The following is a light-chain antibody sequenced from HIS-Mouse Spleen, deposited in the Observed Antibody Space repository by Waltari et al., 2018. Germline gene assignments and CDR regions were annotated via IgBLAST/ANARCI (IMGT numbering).Light chain of an antibody. Sequence: QSALTQPASVSGSPGQSITISCTGTSSDVGSSHLAPWYPQQPGKTPTLMIYGGSKRPSGVSNLFSGSKSGNTASLTISGLQAEDEADYYCCSYAGSSTWVFGGGTKLTVL. V-gene: IGLV2-23*01. J-gene: IGLJ3*02. CDR1: SSDVGSSHL. CDR3: CSYAGSSTWV. CDR2: GGS.